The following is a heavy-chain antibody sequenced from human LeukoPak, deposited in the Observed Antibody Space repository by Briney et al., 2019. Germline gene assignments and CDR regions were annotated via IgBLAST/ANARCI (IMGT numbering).Heavy chain of an antibody. Sequence: AGSLRLSCAASGFTFSNYWMQWVRQAPGEGLVWVSRVNSDGRITTYADSVKGRFTISRDNAKNSLYLQMNSLRAEDTAVYYCARVQETGSAYRYSDLWGRGTLISVSS. CDR1: GFTFSNYW. CDR2: VNSDGRIT. CDR3: ARVQETGSAYRYSDL. V-gene: IGHV3-74*03. J-gene: IGHJ2*01. D-gene: IGHD3-10*01.